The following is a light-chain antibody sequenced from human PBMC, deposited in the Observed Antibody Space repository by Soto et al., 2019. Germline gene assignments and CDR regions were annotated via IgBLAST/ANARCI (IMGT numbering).Light chain of an antibody. CDR2: GAS. J-gene: IGKJ1*01. CDR1: QSVSSN. CDR3: KEYDDELRA. V-gene: IGKV3-15*01. Sequence: EIVMTQSPATLSVSPGERATLSCRASQSVSSNLASYPQKPGQAPRLLTYGASARASGITGRFIGSGFGTEFALTLSSLQSGVFAVFYCKEYDDELRAFGQGTKVEIK.